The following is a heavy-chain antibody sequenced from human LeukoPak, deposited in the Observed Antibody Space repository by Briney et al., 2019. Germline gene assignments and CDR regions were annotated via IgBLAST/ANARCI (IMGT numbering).Heavy chain of an antibody. CDR2: INAGNGNT. CDR1: GYTFTSYG. J-gene: IGHJ4*02. D-gene: IGHD6-19*01. Sequence: GASMKVSCKSSGYTFTSYGISWVRQAPGQTREWMGWINAGNGNTKYSQEFQGRVTITRDTSASAVYMELSSLRSDEMAVYYCARVVRYSSGPLTDLLPYYFDYWGQGTLVTVPS. CDR3: ARVVRYSSGPLTDLLPYYFDY. V-gene: IGHV1-3*03.